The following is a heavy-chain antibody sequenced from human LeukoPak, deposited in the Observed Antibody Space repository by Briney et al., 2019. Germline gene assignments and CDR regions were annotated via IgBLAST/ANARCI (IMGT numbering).Heavy chain of an antibody. D-gene: IGHD3-22*01. CDR2: ISGSGGST. Sequence: GASLRLSCAASGFTFSSYAMSRVRQAPGKGLEWVSAISGSGGSTYYADSVKGRFTISRDNSKSTLYLQMNSLRAEDTAVYYCAKDKWYYYDSSGYYHDYWGQGTLVTVSS. CDR3: AKDKWYYYDSSGYYHDY. V-gene: IGHV3-23*01. CDR1: GFTFSSYA. J-gene: IGHJ4*02.